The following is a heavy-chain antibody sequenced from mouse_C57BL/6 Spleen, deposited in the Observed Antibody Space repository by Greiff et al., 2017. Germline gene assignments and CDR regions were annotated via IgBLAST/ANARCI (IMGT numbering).Heavy chain of an antibody. Sequence: EVKLQQSGPELVKPGASVKMSCKASGYTFTDDNMHWVKQSHGKSLEWIGYINPNNGGTSYNQKFKGKATLTVNKSSSTAYMELRSLTSEDAAVYYCARWDYYGRSPLWGQGTTLTVSS. CDR3: ARWDYYGRSPL. CDR2: INPNNGGT. V-gene: IGHV1-22*01. D-gene: IGHD1-1*01. J-gene: IGHJ2*01. CDR1: GYTFTDDN.